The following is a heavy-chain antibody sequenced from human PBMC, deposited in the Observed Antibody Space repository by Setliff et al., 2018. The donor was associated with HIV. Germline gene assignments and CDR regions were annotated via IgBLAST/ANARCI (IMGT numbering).Heavy chain of an antibody. CDR1: GYNFTSYG. J-gene: IGHJ6*03. Sequence: GASVKVSCKASGYNFTSYGISWVRQAPGQGLERMGWISAYNGDTNYAKKFQGRVTMTTDTSTSTSYMELRSLRSDDTAAYYCAREAGGVVMKGAYYYYMDVWGKGTTVTVSS. D-gene: IGHD3-3*01. CDR2: ISAYNGDT. CDR3: AREAGGVVMKGAYYYYMDV. V-gene: IGHV1-18*01.